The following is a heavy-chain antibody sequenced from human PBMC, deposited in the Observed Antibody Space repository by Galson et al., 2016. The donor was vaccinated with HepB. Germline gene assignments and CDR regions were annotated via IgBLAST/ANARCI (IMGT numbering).Heavy chain of an antibody. J-gene: IGHJ4*02. CDR3: ARVDTYYYDTAGYYYYYDVTENRKTDY. Sequence: SVKVSCKASGYTFTNYNIHWVRQAPGQGLEWMAIIYANGGWTAYAQKFQGRVTVSRDTSTSTAYMELSSLRSEDTAVYYCARVDTYYYDTAGYYYYYDVTENRKTDYWGQGTLVAVSS. D-gene: IGHD3-22*01. CDR1: GYTFTNYN. V-gene: IGHV1-46*01. CDR2: IYANGGWT.